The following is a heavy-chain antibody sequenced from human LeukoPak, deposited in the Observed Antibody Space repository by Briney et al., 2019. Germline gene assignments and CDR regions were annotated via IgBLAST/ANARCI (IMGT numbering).Heavy chain of an antibody. CDR1: GFTFSSYG. CDR3: AKDGRRYCSSTSCYSGDY. J-gene: IGHJ4*02. Sequence: GGSLRLSCAASGFTFSSYGMHWVRQAPGKGLEWVAFIRYDGSNKYYADSVKGRFTISRDNSKNTRYLQMNSLRAEDTAVYYCAKDGRRYCSSTSCYSGDYWGQGTLVTVSS. D-gene: IGHD2-2*01. V-gene: IGHV3-30*02. CDR2: IRYDGSNK.